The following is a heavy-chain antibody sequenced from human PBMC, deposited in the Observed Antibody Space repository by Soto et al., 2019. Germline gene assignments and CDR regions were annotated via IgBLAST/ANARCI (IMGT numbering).Heavy chain of an antibody. CDR2: ISYDGSNK. Sequence: GGSLRLSFAASGFTFSSYGMHWVRQAPGKGLEWVAVISYDGSNKYYADSVKDRFTISRDNSKNTLYLQMNSLRAEDTAVYYCAKDPEGAVAGYYWGQGTLVTVSS. CDR3: AKDPEGAVAGYY. D-gene: IGHD6-19*01. J-gene: IGHJ4*02. CDR1: GFTFSSYG. V-gene: IGHV3-30*18.